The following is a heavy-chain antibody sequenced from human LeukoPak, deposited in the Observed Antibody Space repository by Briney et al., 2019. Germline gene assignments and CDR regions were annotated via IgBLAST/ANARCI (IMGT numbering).Heavy chain of an antibody. V-gene: IGHV3-23*01. J-gene: IGHJ4*02. Sequence: GGTLRLSCAASGFTFSSYGMSWVRQAPGKGLEWVSAISGSGGSTYYADSVKGRFTISRDNSKNTLYLQMNSLRADDTALYYCAKDSGYYKNFDYWAREPWSPSPQ. D-gene: IGHD3-22*01. CDR2: ISGSGGST. CDR1: GFTFSSYG. CDR3: AKDSGYYKNFDY.